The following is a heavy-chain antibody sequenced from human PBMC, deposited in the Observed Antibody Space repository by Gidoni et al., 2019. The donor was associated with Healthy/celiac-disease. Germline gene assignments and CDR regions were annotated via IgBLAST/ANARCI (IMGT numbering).Heavy chain of an antibody. Sequence: QVQLQESGPGLVKPSQTLSLTCTVSGGSISSGSYYWSWIRQPAGKGLEWIGRIYTSGSTNYNPSLKSRVTISVDTSKNQFSLKLSSVTAADTAVYYCARAGIQLGYYYYYMDVWGKGTTVTVSS. D-gene: IGHD5-18*01. CDR2: IYTSGST. CDR3: ARAGIQLGYYYYYMDV. J-gene: IGHJ6*03. CDR1: GGSISSGSYY. V-gene: IGHV4-61*02.